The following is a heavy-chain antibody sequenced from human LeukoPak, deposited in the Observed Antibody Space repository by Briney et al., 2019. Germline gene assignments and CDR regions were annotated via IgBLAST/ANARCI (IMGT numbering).Heavy chain of an antibody. CDR1: GGSFSGYY. CDR2: INHSGST. V-gene: IGHV4-34*01. Sequence: SETLSLTCAVYGGSFSGYYWSWIRQPPGKGLEWIGEINHSGSTNYNPSLKSRVTISVDTSKNQFSLKLSSVTAADTAVYYCAKRTYYDFWSGYYNYFQHWGQGTLVTVSP. CDR3: AKRTYYDFWSGYYNYFQH. J-gene: IGHJ1*01. D-gene: IGHD3-3*01.